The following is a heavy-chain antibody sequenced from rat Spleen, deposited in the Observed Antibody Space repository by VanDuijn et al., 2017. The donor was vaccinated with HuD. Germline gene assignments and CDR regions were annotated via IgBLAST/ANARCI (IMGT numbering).Heavy chain of an antibody. CDR2: FSYDGISI. Sequence: EVQLVESGGGLVQPGRSLKLSCAASGFTFNNYGMAWVRQAPTKGLEWVATFSYDGISIYYRDFVRGRFTISSDNAKSTLYLQMNSLRSEGTATYYCAVRHTTGIDLLFAYWGQGTLVTVSS. V-gene: IGHV5-29*01. CDR1: GFTFNNYG. D-gene: IGHD1-7*01. CDR3: AVRHTTGIDLLFAY. J-gene: IGHJ3*01.